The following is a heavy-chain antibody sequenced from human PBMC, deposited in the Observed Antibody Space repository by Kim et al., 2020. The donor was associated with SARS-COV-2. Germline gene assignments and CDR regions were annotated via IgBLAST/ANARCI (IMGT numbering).Heavy chain of an antibody. V-gene: IGHV4-39*01. CDR2: IYYSGST. Sequence: SETLSLTCTVSGGSISSSSYYWGWIRQPPGKGLEWIGSIYYSGSTYYNPSLKSRVTISVDTSKNQFSLKLSSVTAADTAVYYCARLGTMAVAGTGYYYG. J-gene: IGHJ6*01. CDR3: ARLGTMAVAGTGYYYG. CDR1: GGSISSSSYY. D-gene: IGHD6-19*01.